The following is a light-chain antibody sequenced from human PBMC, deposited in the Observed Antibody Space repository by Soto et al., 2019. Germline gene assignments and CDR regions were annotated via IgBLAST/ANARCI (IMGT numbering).Light chain of an antibody. J-gene: IGLJ2*01. V-gene: IGLV2-14*01. CDR1: SSDVGGYNY. CDR3: SSYTSSSTHVV. CDR2: EVS. Sequence: QSALTQPASVSGSPGQSITISCTGTSSDVGGYNYVSWYQQHPGKAPKLMIYEVSNRPSGVSNRFSGSKSGNTPSLTISGLQAEDEADYYCSSYTSSSTHVVFGGGTKVTVL.